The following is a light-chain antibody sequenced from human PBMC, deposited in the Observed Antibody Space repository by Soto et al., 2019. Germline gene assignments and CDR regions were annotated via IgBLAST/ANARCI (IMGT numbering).Light chain of an antibody. Sequence: QSVLTQPASVSGSPGQSITISCTGTSSDVGNYNLVSWYQQYPGKAPKLIIYDVSKRPSGISNRFSGSKSGNTASLTVSGLQAEDEADYYCFSYAGTSMLFGGGTKVTVL. CDR2: DVS. CDR1: SSDVGNYNL. V-gene: IGLV2-23*02. J-gene: IGLJ2*01. CDR3: FSYAGTSML.